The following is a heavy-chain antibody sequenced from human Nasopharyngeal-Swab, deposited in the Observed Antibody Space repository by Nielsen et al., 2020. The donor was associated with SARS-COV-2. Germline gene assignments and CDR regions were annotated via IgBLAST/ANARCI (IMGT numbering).Heavy chain of an antibody. CDR1: GYTFSSYG. J-gene: IGHJ4*02. V-gene: IGHV1-18*01. CDR2: ISGYNGNT. CDR3: AREGYSFDY. Sequence: ASVKVSCKASGYTFSSYGISWVRQAPGQGLEWMGWISGYNGNTNYAQKIQGRVTMTTDKSTSTAYMEVRSLRTDDTAVYYCAREGYSFDYWGQGTLVTVSS. D-gene: IGHD5-18*01.